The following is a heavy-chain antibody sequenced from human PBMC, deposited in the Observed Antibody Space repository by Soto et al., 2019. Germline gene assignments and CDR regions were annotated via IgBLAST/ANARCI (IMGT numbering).Heavy chain of an antibody. J-gene: IGHJ3*02. V-gene: IGHV4-59*01. D-gene: IGHD3-22*01. CDR3: ARELNYYDSSGYYPGDAFDI. CDR1: GGSISSYY. CDR2: IYYSGST. Sequence: SETLSLTCTVSGGSISSYYWSWIRQPPGKGLEWIGYIYYSGSTNYNPSLKSRVTISVDTSKNQFSLKLSSVTAADTAVYYCARELNYYDSSGYYPGDAFDIWGQGTMVTVSS.